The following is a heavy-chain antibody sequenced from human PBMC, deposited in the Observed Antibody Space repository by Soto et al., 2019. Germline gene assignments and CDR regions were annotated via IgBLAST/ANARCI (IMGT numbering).Heavy chain of an antibody. CDR3: ARDCRYYGSGYPSGMDV. CDR2: IYYSGST. CDR1: CGSISSGGFY. J-gene: IGHJ6*02. V-gene: IGHV4-31*03. D-gene: IGHD3-10*01. Sequence: SGTPSPTRPFSCGSISSGGFYWGWVRPHPGKGLEWIGYIYYSGSTYYNPSLKSRVTISVDTSKNQFSLKLSSVTAADTAVYYCARDCRYYGSGYPSGMDVWGQGTTVTVSS.